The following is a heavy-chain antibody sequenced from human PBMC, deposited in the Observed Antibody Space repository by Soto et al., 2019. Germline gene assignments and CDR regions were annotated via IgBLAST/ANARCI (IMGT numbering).Heavy chain of an antibody. V-gene: IGHV4-59*12. Sequence: SETLSLPCTVSGGSISDDYWSWIRQPPGKGLEWIGHISHSGSTNYNPSLKSRVTISVDTSKNQFSLKLSSVTAADTAVYYCARGRGGWSDYYYYYYGMDVWGQGTTVTVSS. CDR2: ISHSGST. CDR3: ARGRGGWSDYYYYYYGMDV. J-gene: IGHJ6*02. D-gene: IGHD6-19*01. CDR1: GGSISDDY.